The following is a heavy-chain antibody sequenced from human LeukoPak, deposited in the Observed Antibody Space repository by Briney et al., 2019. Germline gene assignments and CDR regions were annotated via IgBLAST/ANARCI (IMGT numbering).Heavy chain of an antibody. Sequence: GGSLRLSCAASGFTFSSYAMYWVRQAPEKGLEWVSGVSGSGGSTYYADSVKGRFTISRDNSKNTLYLQMNSLRAEDTAVYYCAKDRGYSSSSASVFDYWGQGTLVTVSS. J-gene: IGHJ4*02. CDR1: GFTFSSYA. D-gene: IGHD6-6*01. CDR2: VSGSGGST. V-gene: IGHV3-23*01. CDR3: AKDRGYSSSSASVFDY.